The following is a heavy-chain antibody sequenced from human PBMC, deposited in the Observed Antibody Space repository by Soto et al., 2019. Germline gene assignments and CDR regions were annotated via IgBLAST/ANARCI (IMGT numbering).Heavy chain of an antibody. CDR1: GYTFTSYG. Sequence: ASVKVSCKASGYTFTSYGISWVRQAPGQGLEWMGWISAYNGNKNYAQKLQGRVTMTTDTSTSTAYMELRSLRSDDTAVYYCARGYYDFWSGYYSWFDPWGQGTLVTVSS. CDR2: ISAYNGNK. J-gene: IGHJ5*02. V-gene: IGHV1-18*01. CDR3: ARGYYDFWSGYYSWFDP. D-gene: IGHD3-3*01.